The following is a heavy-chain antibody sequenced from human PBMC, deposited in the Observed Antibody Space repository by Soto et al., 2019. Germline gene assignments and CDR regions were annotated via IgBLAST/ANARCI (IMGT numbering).Heavy chain of an antibody. Sequence: EVQLVESGGGLAQPGGSLRLSCAASGFTFNSYSMNWVHQAPGKGLEWVSYIDSSSSTIYYADSVRGRFTISRDNAKSSLYLQMNSLRAEDTAAYYCARSSGYIEYWGQGALVTVSS. V-gene: IGHV3-48*01. CDR3: ARSSGYIEY. D-gene: IGHD6-19*01. CDR1: GFTFNSYS. J-gene: IGHJ4*02. CDR2: IDSSSSTI.